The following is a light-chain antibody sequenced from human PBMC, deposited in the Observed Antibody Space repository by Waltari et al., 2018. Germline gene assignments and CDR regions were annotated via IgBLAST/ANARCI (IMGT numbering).Light chain of an antibody. J-gene: IGLJ6*01. CDR2: GVK. CDR3: SSYTRSGGRI. CDR1: SSDVGGYDY. Sequence: QSVLTQPVSVSGSLGQSITISCTGTSSDVGGYDYVSWYQQHPNKAPRLIIYGVKNRPFGISSRCSASNSGNTASLTISGLQADDESHYYCSSYTRSGGRIFGSGTKVTVL. V-gene: IGLV2-14*03.